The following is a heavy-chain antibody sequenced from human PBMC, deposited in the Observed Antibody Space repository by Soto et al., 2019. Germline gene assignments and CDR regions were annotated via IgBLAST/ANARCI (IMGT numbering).Heavy chain of an antibody. Sequence: SETLSLTCTVSGGSLGSSSYYWGWIRQSPGQGLEWIGNIYYSGNTFYNPSRKSRVTISVDTSKNQFYLHLSSVTAADTAIFYCASIAAPGTTHFDFWGQGTLVTVSS. J-gene: IGHJ4*02. CDR2: IYYSGNT. CDR3: ASIAAPGTTHFDF. V-gene: IGHV4-39*01. CDR1: GGSLGSSSYY. D-gene: IGHD6-13*01.